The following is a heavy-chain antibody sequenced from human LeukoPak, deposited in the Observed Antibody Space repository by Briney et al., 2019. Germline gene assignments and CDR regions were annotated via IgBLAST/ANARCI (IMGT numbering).Heavy chain of an antibody. D-gene: IGHD2-21*02. CDR1: GGSISSGSYY. Sequence: SETLSLTCTVSGGSISSGSYYWSWIRQPAGKGLEWIGRIYTSGSTNYNPSLKSRVTISVDTSKNQFSLKLSSVTAADTAVYYCARDRAAYCGGDCYPNWFDPWGQGTLVTVS. CDR3: ARDRAAYCGGDCYPNWFDP. V-gene: IGHV4-61*02. CDR2: IYTSGST. J-gene: IGHJ5*02.